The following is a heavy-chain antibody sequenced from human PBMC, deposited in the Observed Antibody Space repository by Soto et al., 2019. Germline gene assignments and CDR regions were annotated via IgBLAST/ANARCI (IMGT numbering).Heavy chain of an antibody. CDR1: GFTFSSYG. Sequence: QVQLVESGGGVVQPGRSLRLSCAASGFTFSSYGMHWVRQAPGKGLEWVAVIWYDGSNKYYADSVKGRFTISRDNSKNTLYLQMNSLRAEDTAVYYCVRTSSGYYFDYWGQGTLVTVSS. J-gene: IGHJ4*02. D-gene: IGHD3-22*01. CDR3: VRTSSGYYFDY. CDR2: IWYDGSNK. V-gene: IGHV3-33*01.